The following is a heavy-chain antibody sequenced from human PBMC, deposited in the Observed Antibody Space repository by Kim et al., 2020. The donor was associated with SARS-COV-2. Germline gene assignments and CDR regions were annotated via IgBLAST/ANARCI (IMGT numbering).Heavy chain of an antibody. CDR1: GGSISSSSYY. V-gene: IGHV4-39*01. CDR2: IYYSGST. CDR3: ARPLYSSSWYGVGWFDP. J-gene: IGHJ5*02. Sequence: SETLSLTCTVSGGSISSSSYYWGWIRQPPGKGLEWIGSIYYSGSTYYNPSLKSRVTISVDTSKNQFSLKLSSVTAADTAVYYCARPLYSSSWYGVGWFDPWGQGTLVTVSS. D-gene: IGHD6-13*01.